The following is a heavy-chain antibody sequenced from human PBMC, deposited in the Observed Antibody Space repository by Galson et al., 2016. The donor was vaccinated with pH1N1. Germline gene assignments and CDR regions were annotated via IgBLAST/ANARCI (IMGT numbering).Heavy chain of an antibody. CDR1: GFTFDAFA. CDR2: ITWNSHVI. D-gene: IGHD4-17*01. V-gene: IGHV3-9*01. CDR3: AKDHCSHGDTNCFYFDL. Sequence: SLRLSCAASGFTFDAFAMHRVRQVPGKGLEWVSVITWNSHVIDYADSVKGRFTISRDNARNSLYLQMNNLRPEDTAFYYCAKDHCSHGDTNCFYFDLWGRGTLVTVSS. J-gene: IGHJ2*01.